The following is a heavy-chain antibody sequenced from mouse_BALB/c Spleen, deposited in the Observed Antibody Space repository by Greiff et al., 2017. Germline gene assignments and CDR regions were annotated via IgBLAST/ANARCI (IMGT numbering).Heavy chain of an antibody. D-gene: IGHD2-4*01. Sequence: VQLQHSGAELVKPGASVKLSCTASGFNIKDTYMHWVKQRPEQGLEWIGRIDPANGNTKYDPKFQGKATITADTSSNTAYLQLSSLTSEDTAVYYCARWGGDYDAFDYWGQGTTLTVSS. CDR1: GFNIKDTY. V-gene: IGHV14-3*02. J-gene: IGHJ2*01. CDR3: ARWGGDYDAFDY. CDR2: IDPANGNT.